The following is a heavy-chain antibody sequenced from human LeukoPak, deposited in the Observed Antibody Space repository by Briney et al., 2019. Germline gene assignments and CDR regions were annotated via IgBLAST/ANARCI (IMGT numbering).Heavy chain of an antibody. J-gene: IGHJ4*02. CDR3: ARTNYFDN. CDR2: IYYSGST. CDR1: GGSISSYY. Sequence: SETLSLTCTVSGGSISSYYWSWIRQPPGKGLEWIGYIYYSGSTNYNPSLESRVTMSVDTSKNQFSLKLRSVTAADTAMYYCARTNYFDNWGQGTLVTVSS. V-gene: IGHV4-59*12.